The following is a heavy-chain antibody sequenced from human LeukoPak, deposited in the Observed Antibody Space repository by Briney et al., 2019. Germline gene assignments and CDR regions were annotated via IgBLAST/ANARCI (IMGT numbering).Heavy chain of an antibody. CDR1: AFTLSTYN. J-gene: IGHJ4*02. V-gene: IGHV3-48*01. Sequence: GGSLRLSCAASAFTLSTYNMNWVRQAPGKGLEWVSYISSSSSSIYYADSVKGRFTISRDNAKNSLYLQMNSLRAEDTAVYYCARDRVVVDYWGQGTLVTVSS. CDR2: ISSSSSSI. D-gene: IGHD2-15*01. CDR3: ARDRVVVDY.